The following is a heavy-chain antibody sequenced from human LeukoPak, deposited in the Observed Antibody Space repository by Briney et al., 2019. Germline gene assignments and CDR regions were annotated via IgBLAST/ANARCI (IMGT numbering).Heavy chain of an antibody. Sequence: PSETLSLTCTVSGGSISISSDYWGWIRQPPGKGLEWIGDIYYSGTTNYNPSLKSRVTMSVDTSKNQFSLKLNSATAADTAVYYCARDIAHSSGWGYFDYWGQGTLVTVSS. J-gene: IGHJ4*02. CDR2: IYYSGTT. D-gene: IGHD6-19*01. CDR1: GGSISISSDY. V-gene: IGHV4-39*02. CDR3: ARDIAHSSGWGYFDY.